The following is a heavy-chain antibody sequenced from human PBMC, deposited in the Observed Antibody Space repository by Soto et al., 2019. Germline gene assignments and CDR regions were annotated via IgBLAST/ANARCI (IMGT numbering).Heavy chain of an antibody. CDR3: AKGSGGSAKEYYYGLDV. CDR1: GFTFSSSA. J-gene: IGHJ6*02. D-gene: IGHD2-15*01. V-gene: IGHV3-23*01. Sequence: HGGCLRLSCAASGFTFSSSAMTWVCQAQGKGLEWVSAISGSGVSTYYADSVKGRFTISRDNSKNTLYLQMNSLRAEDTAVYYCAKGSGGSAKEYYYGLDVWGQGTTVTVSS. CDR2: ISGSGVST.